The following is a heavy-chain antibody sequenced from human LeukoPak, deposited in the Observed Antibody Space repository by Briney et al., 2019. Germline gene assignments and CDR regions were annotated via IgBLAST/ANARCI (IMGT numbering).Heavy chain of an antibody. D-gene: IGHD3-10*01. J-gene: IGHJ6*02. CDR1: GFTFDDYA. Sequence: GRSLRLSCAASGFTFDDYAMHWVRQAPGKGLEGVSGISWNSGSIDYADSVKGRFTISRDNAKNSLYLQMNSLRAEDTALYYCAKDISSGNVPYYYYGMDVWGQGTTVTVSS. V-gene: IGHV3-9*01. CDR2: ISWNSGSI. CDR3: AKDISSGNVPYYYYGMDV.